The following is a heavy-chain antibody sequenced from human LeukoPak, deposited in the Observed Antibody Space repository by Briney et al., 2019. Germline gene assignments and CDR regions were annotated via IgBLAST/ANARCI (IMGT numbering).Heavy chain of an antibody. CDR3: ATSGSGWPPNAFDI. J-gene: IGHJ3*02. CDR2: FDTEDGET. D-gene: IGHD6-19*01. Sequence: ASVKVSCTVSGYTLTELSMNWVRQAPGKGLEWMGGFDTEDGETIYEQKFQGRVTMTEDTSTDTAYMELSSLRSEDTAVYYCATSGSGWPPNAFDIWGQGTMVTVSS. CDR1: GYTLTELS. V-gene: IGHV1-24*01.